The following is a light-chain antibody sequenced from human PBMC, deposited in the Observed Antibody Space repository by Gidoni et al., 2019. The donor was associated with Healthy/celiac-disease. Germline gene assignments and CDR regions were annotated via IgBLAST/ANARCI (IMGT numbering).Light chain of an antibody. CDR1: QSLVYSDGNTY. V-gene: IGKV2-30*01. J-gene: IGKJ1*01. CDR3: RQGTHWPWT. CDR2: KVS. Sequence: DVVMTQSPLSLPVTLGQPASISCRSSQSLVYSDGNTYLNWFQQRPGQSPRRLIYKVSNRDSGVPDRVSGSGSGTDFTLKISRVEAEDVGVYYCRQGTHWPWTFGQXTKVEIK.